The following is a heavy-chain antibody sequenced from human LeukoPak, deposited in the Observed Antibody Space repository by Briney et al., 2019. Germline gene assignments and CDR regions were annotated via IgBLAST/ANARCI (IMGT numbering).Heavy chain of an antibody. V-gene: IGHV4-39*01. CDR2: IHSSGST. J-gene: IGHJ4*02. Sequence: SETPSLTCTVSGGSISTTNYFWGWIRQPPGKGLEWIGSIHSSGSTHYNPSLKSRVTISIDTSRNQFSLRLSSVTAPDTAVYYCARRGYNYDVDYWGQGILVTVSS. D-gene: IGHD5-18*01. CDR3: ARRGYNYDVDY. CDR1: GGSISTTNYF.